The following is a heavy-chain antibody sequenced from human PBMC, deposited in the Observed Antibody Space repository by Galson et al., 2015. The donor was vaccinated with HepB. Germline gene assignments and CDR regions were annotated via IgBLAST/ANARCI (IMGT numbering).Heavy chain of an antibody. CDR2: INSDGSST. CDR3: ARPYYYDSSGYLYYFDY. V-gene: IGHV3-74*01. Sequence: SLRLSCAASGFTFSSYWMHWVGQAPGKGLVWVSRINSDGSSTSYADSVKGRFTISRDNAKNTLYLQMNSLRAEDTAVYYCARPYYYDSSGYLYYFDYWGQGTLVTVSS. D-gene: IGHD3-22*01. CDR1: GFTFSSYW. J-gene: IGHJ4*02.